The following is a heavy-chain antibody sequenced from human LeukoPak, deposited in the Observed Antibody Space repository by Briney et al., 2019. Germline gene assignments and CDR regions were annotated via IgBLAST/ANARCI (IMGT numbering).Heavy chain of an antibody. V-gene: IGHV1-46*01. J-gene: IGHJ4*02. Sequence: ASVKVSCKASGYTFTSYYIHWVRQAPGQGLEWMGIINPSGGSASYAQKFEGRVTMTRDTSTSTVYMELSSLRAEDTAVYYCASASGYDFNFDYWGQGTLVTVSS. CDR3: ASASGYDFNFDY. CDR2: INPSGGSA. D-gene: IGHD5-12*01. CDR1: GYTFTSYY.